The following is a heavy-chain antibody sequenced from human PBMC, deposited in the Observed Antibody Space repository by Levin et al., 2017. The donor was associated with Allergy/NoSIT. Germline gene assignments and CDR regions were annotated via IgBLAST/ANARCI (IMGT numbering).Heavy chain of an antibody. D-gene: IGHD3-10*01. J-gene: IGHJ1*01. CDR3: ARSFRGLTYYYGSGSYPAEYFQH. CDR1: GGSFSGYY. Sequence: PSETLSLTCAVYGGSFSGYYWSWIRQPPGKGLEWIGEINHSGSTNYNPSLKSRVTISVDTSKNQFSLKLSSVTAADTAVYYCARSFRGLTYYYGSGSYPAEYFQHWGQGTLVTVSS. V-gene: IGHV4-34*01. CDR2: INHSGST.